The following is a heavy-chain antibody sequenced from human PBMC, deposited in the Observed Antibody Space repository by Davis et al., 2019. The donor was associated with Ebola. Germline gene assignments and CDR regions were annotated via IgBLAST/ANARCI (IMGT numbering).Heavy chain of an antibody. J-gene: IGHJ3*02. V-gene: IGHV4-34*01. CDR1: GGSFSGYY. CDR3: ASLGVWGSYQNPGDAFDI. D-gene: IGHD3-16*02. Sequence: PSETLSLTCAVYGGSFSGYYWSWIRQPPGKGLEWIGEINHSGSTNYNPSLKSRVTISVDTSKNQFSLKLSSVTAADTAVYYCASLGVWGSYQNPGDAFDIWGQGTMVTVSS. CDR2: INHSGST.